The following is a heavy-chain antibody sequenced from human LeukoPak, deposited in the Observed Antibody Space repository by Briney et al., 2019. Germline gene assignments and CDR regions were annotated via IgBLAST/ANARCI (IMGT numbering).Heavy chain of an antibody. Sequence: SETLSLTCTVSGGSISSYYWSWIRQPPGKGLEWIGYIYYTVSTKYNPSLKSRLTISVDTSKNQFSLKLSSVTAADTAVYYCARRSGWHYFDYWGQGTLVTVSS. CDR1: GGSISSYY. CDR2: IYYTVST. J-gene: IGHJ4*02. V-gene: IGHV4-59*08. D-gene: IGHD6-19*01. CDR3: ARRSGWHYFDY.